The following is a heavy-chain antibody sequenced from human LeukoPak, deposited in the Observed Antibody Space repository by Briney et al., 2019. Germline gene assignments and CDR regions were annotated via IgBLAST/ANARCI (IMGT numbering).Heavy chain of an antibody. D-gene: IGHD3-10*01. CDR1: GYTFTGYY. CDR3: ARDLPYGSGTNLDDY. J-gene: IGHJ4*02. CDR2: INPNSGGT. Sequence: ASVKVSCKASGYTFTGYYMHWVRQAPGQGLEWMGWINPNSGGTNYAQKFQGRVTMTRDTSISTAYMELSRLRPDDTAVYYCARDLPYGSGTNLDDYWGQGTLVTVSS. V-gene: IGHV1-2*02.